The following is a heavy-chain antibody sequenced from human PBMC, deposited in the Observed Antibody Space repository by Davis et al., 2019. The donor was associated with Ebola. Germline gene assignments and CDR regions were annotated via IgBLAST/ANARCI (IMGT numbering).Heavy chain of an antibody. D-gene: IGHD3-10*01. J-gene: IGHJ6*03. CDR3: ARGPLLWFGVDFYYMDV. V-gene: IGHV1-69*13. CDR1: GGTFSNYA. Sequence: SVKVSCKASGGTFSNYAINWVRQAPGQGLEWMGGIIPIFRPPDYAQKFQGRVTITADESTSTAYMELSSLRSEDTAVYYCARGPLLWFGVDFYYMDVWGKGTTVTVSS. CDR2: IIPIFRPP.